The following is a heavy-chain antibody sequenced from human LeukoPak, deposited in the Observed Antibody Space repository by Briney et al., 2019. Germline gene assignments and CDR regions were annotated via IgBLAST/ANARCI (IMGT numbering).Heavy chain of an antibody. CDR3: ARERQDTVIHSGAFDI. D-gene: IGHD2-21*02. V-gene: IGHV3-30-3*01. Sequence: GGSLRLSCAASGFTFSNYFMHWVRQAPGKGLEWVADIASDGSHTFYVGSVKGRFTISRDNSKNTLYLQMNSLGPEDTAVYFCARERQDTVIHSGAFDIWGQGTMVTVSS. CDR1: GFTFSNYF. J-gene: IGHJ3*02. CDR2: IASDGSHT.